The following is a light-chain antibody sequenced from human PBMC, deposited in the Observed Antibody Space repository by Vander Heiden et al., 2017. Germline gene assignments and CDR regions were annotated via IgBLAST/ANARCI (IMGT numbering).Light chain of an antibody. CDR3: EQCYSTPRT. V-gene: IGKV1-39*01. J-gene: IGKJ1*01. Sequence: IQVTQAPSSLSASVGDRVTITCRASQSISSYLNWYQQKPGKAPKLLIYAASSLQSGVPSRFSGSGSGTDFTLTISSLQPEDFATCYSEQCYSTPRTFGQGTKVEIK. CDR1: QSISSY. CDR2: AAS.